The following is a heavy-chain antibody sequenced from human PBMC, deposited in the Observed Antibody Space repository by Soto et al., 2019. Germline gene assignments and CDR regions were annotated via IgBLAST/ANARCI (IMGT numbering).Heavy chain of an antibody. V-gene: IGHV1-69*12. J-gene: IGHJ6*02. Sequence: QVQLVQSGAEVKKPGSSVKVSCKASGGTFSSYAISWVRQAPGQGLEWMGGIIPIFGTANYAQKFQGRVTITADESTSTAYMELSSLRSEDTDVYYCPRDDDKDNQEDYYYYGMDVWGQGTTFTVSS. CDR3: PRDDDKDNQEDYYYYGMDV. CDR1: GGTFSSYA. CDR2: IIPIFGTA.